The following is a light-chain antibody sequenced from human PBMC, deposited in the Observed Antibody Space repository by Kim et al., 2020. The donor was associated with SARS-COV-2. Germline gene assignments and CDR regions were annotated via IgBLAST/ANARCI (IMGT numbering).Light chain of an antibody. V-gene: IGLV3-25*03. J-gene: IGLJ2*01. Sequence: SYELTQPPSVSVSPGQTARITCSGDALPKQYAYWYQQKPGQAPVLVIYKDSERPSGIPERFSGSSSGTTVTLTISGVQAEDEADYYCLSADSSGTYVVFGGGTQLTVL. CDR2: KDS. CDR3: LSADSSGTYVV. CDR1: ALPKQY.